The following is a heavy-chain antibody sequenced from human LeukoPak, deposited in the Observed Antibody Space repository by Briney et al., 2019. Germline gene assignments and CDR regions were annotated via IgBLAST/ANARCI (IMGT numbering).Heavy chain of an antibody. Sequence: GASVKVSCKASGYTFTSYDINWVRQATGQGLEWMGWMNPNSGNTGYAQKFQGRVTMTRNTSISTAYMELSSLRSEYTAVYYCARALYSGYDNFDYWGQGTLVTVPS. CDR2: MNPNSGNT. CDR1: GYTFTSYD. J-gene: IGHJ4*02. CDR3: ARALYSGYDNFDY. V-gene: IGHV1-8*01. D-gene: IGHD5-12*01.